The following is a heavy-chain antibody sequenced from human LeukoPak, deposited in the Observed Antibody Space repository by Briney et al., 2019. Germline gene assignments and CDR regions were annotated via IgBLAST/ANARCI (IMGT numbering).Heavy chain of an antibody. CDR3: ARDMTTVTTPGSDYYYGMDV. V-gene: IGHV3-48*03. CDR1: GFTFSSYE. J-gene: IGHJ6*02. Sequence: GGSLRLSCAASGFTFSSYEMNWVRQAPGKGLEWVSYISSSGSTIYYADSVKGRFTISKDNAKNSPYLQMNSLRAEDTAVYYCARDMTTVTTPGSDYYYGMDVWGQGTTVTVSS. D-gene: IGHD4-17*01. CDR2: ISSSGSTI.